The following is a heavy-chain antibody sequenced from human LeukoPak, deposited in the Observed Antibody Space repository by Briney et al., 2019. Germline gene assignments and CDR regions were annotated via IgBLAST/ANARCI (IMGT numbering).Heavy chain of an antibody. CDR1: GFTVSSNY. CDR3: AGAEDYDILTGLY. V-gene: IGHV3-53*01. D-gene: IGHD3-9*01. J-gene: IGHJ4*02. CDR2: IYSGGST. Sequence: GGSLRLSCAASGFTVSSNYMSWVRQAPGKGLEWVSVIYSGGSTYYADSVKGRFTISRDNSKNTLYLQMNSLRAEDTAVYYCAGAEDYDILTGLYWGQGTLVTVSS.